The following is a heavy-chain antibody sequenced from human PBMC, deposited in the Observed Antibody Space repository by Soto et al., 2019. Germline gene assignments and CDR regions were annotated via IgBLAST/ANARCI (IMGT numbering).Heavy chain of an antibody. CDR3: ARATPAGSADF. J-gene: IGHJ4*02. CDR2: ISYSGSS. D-gene: IGHD2-2*01. CDR1: GGSNIRDGYY. V-gene: IGHV4-31*03. Sequence: PSETLSLTCTVSGGSNIRDGYYWSWIRQHPGKGLEWIEYISYSGSSYSNPSLKSRVTISADTSKNQFSLRLTSVTAADTAVYFCARATPAGSADFWGQGTLVTVSS.